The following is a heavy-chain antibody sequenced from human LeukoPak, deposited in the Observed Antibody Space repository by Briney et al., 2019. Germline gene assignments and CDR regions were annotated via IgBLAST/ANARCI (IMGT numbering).Heavy chain of an antibody. D-gene: IGHD5-12*01. V-gene: IGHV3-9*03. Sequence: PGRSLRLSCAASGFTFDDYAMHWVRQAPGKGLEWVSGISWNSGSIGYADSVKGRFTISRDNAKNSLYLQMNSLRAEDMALYYCAKDHTYSGYDSYFDYWGQGTLVTVSS. J-gene: IGHJ4*02. CDR2: ISWNSGSI. CDR1: GFTFDDYA. CDR3: AKDHTYSGYDSYFDY.